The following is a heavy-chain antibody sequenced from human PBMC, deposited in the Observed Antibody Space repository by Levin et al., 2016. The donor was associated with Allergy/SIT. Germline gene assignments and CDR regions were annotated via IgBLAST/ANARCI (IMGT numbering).Heavy chain of an antibody. Sequence: SGPTLVKPTQTLTLTCTSSGFSLSATASAVGVGWIRQPPGKALEWLAIYYGDDDTRYRPSLKSRLTITKDTSKNQVVLTVTNMDPVDTATYYCAHRHMYTKWLAAFDIWGQGTMVTVSS. CDR3: AHRHMYTKWLAAFDI. J-gene: IGHJ3*02. V-gene: IGHV2-5*02. CDR2: YYGDDDT. CDR1: GFSLSATASAVG. D-gene: IGHD6-19*01.